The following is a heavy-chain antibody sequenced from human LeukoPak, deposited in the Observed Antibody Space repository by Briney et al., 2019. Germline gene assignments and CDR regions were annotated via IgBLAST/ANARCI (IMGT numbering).Heavy chain of an antibody. CDR1: GLTFSSYA. D-gene: IGHD3-22*01. CDR2: ISGSGAST. J-gene: IGHJ4*02. CDR3: VRDRGAYYYDTGY. V-gene: IGHV3-23*01. Sequence: GGSLRLSCAASGLTFSSYAMSWVRQAPGKGLEWVSAISGSGASTYYADSVKGRFTISRDNSKNTLYLQMNSLRAEDTAVYYCVRDRGAYYYDTGYWGQGILVTVSS.